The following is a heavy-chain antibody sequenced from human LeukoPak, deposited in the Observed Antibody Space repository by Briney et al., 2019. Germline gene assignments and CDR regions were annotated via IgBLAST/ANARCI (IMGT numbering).Heavy chain of an antibody. CDR2: INPNSGGT. J-gene: IGHJ4*02. D-gene: IGHD2-8*01. CDR1: GYTFTGYY. Sequence: ASVKVSCKASGYTFTGYYMHWVRQAPGQGLEWMGWINPNSGGTNYAQKFQGRVTMTRDMSISTAYMELSRLRSDDTAVYYCARGSAIVLMVYATADFDYWGQGTLVTVSS. V-gene: IGHV1-2*02. CDR3: ARGSAIVLMVYATADFDY.